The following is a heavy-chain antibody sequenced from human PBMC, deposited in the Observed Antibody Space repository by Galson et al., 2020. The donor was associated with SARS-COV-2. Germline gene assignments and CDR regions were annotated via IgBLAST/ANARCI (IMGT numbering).Heavy chain of an antibody. CDR3: ARGGRWLHIPYYYYGMDV. Sequence: SQASETLSHTCAVYGGSFSGYYWSWLRQPPGKGLEWIGEINHSGSTNYNPSLKSRVTISVDTSKSQFSLKLSSVTAADTAVYYCARGGRWLHIPYYYYGMDVWGQGTTVTVSS. CDR1: GGSFSGYY. V-gene: IGHV4-34*01. CDR2: INHSGST. J-gene: IGHJ6*02. D-gene: IGHD5-12*01.